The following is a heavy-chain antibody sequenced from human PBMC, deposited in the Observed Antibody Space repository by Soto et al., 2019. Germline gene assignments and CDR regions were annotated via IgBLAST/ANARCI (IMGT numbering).Heavy chain of an antibody. CDR3: ARGYPRGVKHHYYYMDV. V-gene: IGHV4-34*01. CDR1: GGSFSGYN. J-gene: IGHJ6*03. Sequence: SEPLSHTCAVYGGSFSGYNWRWIPEPPVKGLEWIGEINHSGSTNYNPSLKSRVTISVDTSKNQFSLKLSSVTAADTAVYYCARGYPRGVKHHYYYMDVWGKGTTVTVSS. D-gene: IGHD3-10*01. CDR2: INHSGST.